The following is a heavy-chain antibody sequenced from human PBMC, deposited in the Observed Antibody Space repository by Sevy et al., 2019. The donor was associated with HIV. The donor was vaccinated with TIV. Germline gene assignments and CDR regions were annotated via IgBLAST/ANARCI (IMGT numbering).Heavy chain of an antibody. D-gene: IGHD1-26*01. CDR1: GFTFSSYG. CDR3: ARDPMVGATMAFDI. Sequence: GGSLRLSCAASGFTFSSYGMHCVRQAPGKGLEWVAVIWYDGSNKYYADSVKGRFTISRDNSKNTLYLQMNSLRAEDTAVYYCARDPMVGATMAFDIWGQGTMVTVSS. CDR2: IWYDGSNK. V-gene: IGHV3-33*01. J-gene: IGHJ3*02.